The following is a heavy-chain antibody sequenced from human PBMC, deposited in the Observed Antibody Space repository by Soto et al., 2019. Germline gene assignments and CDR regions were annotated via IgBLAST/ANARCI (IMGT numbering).Heavy chain of an antibody. V-gene: IGHV1-18*03. J-gene: IGHJ5*02. Sequence: ASVKVSCKASGYTFTSYGISWVRQAPGQGLEWMGWISAYNGNTNYAQKLQGRVTMTTDTSTSTAYMELRSLRSDDMAVYYCARDSLGYCSSTSCAEKVWFDPWGQGTLVTVS. CDR1: GYTFTSYG. D-gene: IGHD2-2*01. CDR2: ISAYNGNT. CDR3: ARDSLGYCSSTSCAEKVWFDP.